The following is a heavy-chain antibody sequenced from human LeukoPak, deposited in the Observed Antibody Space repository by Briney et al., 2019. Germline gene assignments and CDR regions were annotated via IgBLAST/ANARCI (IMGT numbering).Heavy chain of an antibody. J-gene: IGHJ6*03. V-gene: IGHV3-23*01. CDR1: GFTFSSYA. D-gene: IGHD3-22*01. CDR2: IYGSGGST. Sequence: PGGSLRLSCAASGFTFSSYAMSWVRQAPGKGLEWVSDIYGSGGSTYYADSVKGRFTISRDDSKNTLDLQMNTLRVEDTAVYYCARVHYYEISGYYSRTSYCNYMDVWGKGTTVTVSS. CDR3: ARVHYYEISGYYSRTSYCNYMDV.